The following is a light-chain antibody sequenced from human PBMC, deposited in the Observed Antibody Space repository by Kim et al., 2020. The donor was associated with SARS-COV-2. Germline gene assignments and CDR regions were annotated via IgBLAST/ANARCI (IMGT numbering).Light chain of an antibody. CDR2: GKN. V-gene: IGLV3-19*01. Sequence: SSSLPPSPSLSFSLFPPFLLPCHGDSLRKYYGRWYQQKPGQAPILVISGKNNRPPGIPDRFSGTSSGNTASLTITGAQAEHEADYYCSSRDSSGYVIFGGGTQLTVL. CDR3: SSRDSSGYVI. J-gene: IGLJ2*01. CDR1: SLRKYY.